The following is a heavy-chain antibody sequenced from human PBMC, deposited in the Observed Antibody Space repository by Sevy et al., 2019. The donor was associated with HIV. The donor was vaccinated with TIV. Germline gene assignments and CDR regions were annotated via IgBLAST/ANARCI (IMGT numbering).Heavy chain of an antibody. J-gene: IGHJ6*02. D-gene: IGHD2-15*01. CDR2: IRSSASTT. CDR3: ARDGVDGGKGNFNGMDV. Sequence: GGSLRLSCAASGFTFSRYSMNWVRQAPGKGLEWVSYIRSSASTTYYADSVKGRFTISRDNAKRSLYLQMNSLRDEDMDVKYCARDGVDGGKGNFNGMDVWGQGTTVTVSS. CDR1: GFTFSRYS. V-gene: IGHV3-48*02.